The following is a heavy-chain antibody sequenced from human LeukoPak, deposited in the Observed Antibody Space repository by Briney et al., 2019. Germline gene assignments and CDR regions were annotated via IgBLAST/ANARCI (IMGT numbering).Heavy chain of an antibody. V-gene: IGHV3-23*01. CDR3: AKAQSSGFYWYFDC. D-gene: IGHD3-22*01. J-gene: IGHJ4*02. CDR1: GFTFSSYA. CDR2: ISGTGGNT. Sequence: PGWSLRLSCAASGFTFSSYAMSWVRQAPGKGQESLSAISGTGGNTYYEDSVKGRFTISRDNSKNTLYLQMNSLRDEDTAVYYCAKAQSSGFYWYFDCWGQGTLVTVSS.